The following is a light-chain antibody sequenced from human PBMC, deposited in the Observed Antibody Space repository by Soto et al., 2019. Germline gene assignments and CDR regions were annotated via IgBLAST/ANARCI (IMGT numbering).Light chain of an antibody. CDR2: DVS. Sequence: QSALTQPASVSGSPGQSITISCTGTSSDVGGYDYVSWYQQHPGKAPKLMIYDVSNRPSGVSNRFSGSKSGNTASLTISGLQAEDETDYYCSSYTSISTLVFGNGTKVTV. CDR3: SSYTSISTLV. CDR1: SSDVGGYDY. J-gene: IGLJ1*01. V-gene: IGLV2-14*03.